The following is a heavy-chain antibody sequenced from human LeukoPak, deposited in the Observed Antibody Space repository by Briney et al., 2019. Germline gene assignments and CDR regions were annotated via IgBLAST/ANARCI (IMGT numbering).Heavy chain of an antibody. Sequence: GGSLRLSCAASGFTFSDYYMSWIRQAPGKGLEWVSHISSSDSTIYYADSVKGRFTISRDNAKRSLYLQMNSLRADDTAVYYCTKDGGGGHCYFDYWGQGTLVTVSS. D-gene: IGHD2-15*01. V-gene: IGHV3-11*04. CDR2: ISSSDSTI. CDR1: GFTFSDYY. J-gene: IGHJ4*02. CDR3: TKDGGGGHCYFDY.